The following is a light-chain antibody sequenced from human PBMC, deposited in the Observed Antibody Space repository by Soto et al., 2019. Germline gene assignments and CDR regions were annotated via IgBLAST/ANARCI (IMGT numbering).Light chain of an antibody. Sequence: HSVLTQPPSVSAAPGQKVTISCSGSSSNIGNNYVSWYQQFPGTAPKLLIYDNIQRPSGIPDRFSGSKSGTSATLGITGLQTGDEADYYCGTWDSSLRVVVLGGGTKVTVL. CDR2: DNI. CDR3: GTWDSSLRVVV. J-gene: IGLJ2*01. CDR1: SSNIGNNY. V-gene: IGLV1-51*01.